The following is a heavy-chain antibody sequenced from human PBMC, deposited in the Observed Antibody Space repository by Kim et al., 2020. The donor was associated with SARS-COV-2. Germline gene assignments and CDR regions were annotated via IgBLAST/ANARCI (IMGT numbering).Heavy chain of an antibody. Sequence: KHYADSVKGRFTISRDNSKNTLYLQMNSLRAEDTAVYYCARERELGAFDIWGQGTMLTVSS. J-gene: IGHJ3*02. CDR3: ARERELGAFDI. CDR2: K. V-gene: IGHV3-33*01. D-gene: IGHD1-26*01.